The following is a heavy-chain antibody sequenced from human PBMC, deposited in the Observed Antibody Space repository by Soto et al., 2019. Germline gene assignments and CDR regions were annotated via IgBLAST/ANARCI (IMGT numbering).Heavy chain of an antibody. V-gene: IGHV3-23*01. D-gene: IGHD6-19*01. CDR1: GFTFTTCA. Sequence: EVQLLESGGGLVQPGGSLRLSCAASGFTFTTCAMSWVRQAPGKGLEWVSTITGSGSGRYYADSVKGRFTISRDNSKNTLYVQMNSLRAEDTAVYYCAKEPPSSGGDSFDYWGQGTRVTVSS. CDR2: ITGSGSGR. J-gene: IGHJ4*02. CDR3: AKEPPSSGGDSFDY.